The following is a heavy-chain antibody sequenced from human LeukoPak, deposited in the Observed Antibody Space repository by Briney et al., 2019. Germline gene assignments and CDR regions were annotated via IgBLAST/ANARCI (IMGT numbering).Heavy chain of an antibody. CDR3: ARGEEARLEEITIFGVVNPYDY. CDR2: INPNSGGT. CDR1: GYTFTGYY. Sequence: ASVKVSCKASGYTFTGYYMHWVRQAPGQGLEWMGWINPNSGGTNDAQKCQGRVTMTRDTSSSTAYMELSRLRSDDTAVYYCARGEEARLEEITIFGVVNPYDYWGQGTLVTVSS. V-gene: IGHV1-2*02. J-gene: IGHJ4*02. D-gene: IGHD3-3*01.